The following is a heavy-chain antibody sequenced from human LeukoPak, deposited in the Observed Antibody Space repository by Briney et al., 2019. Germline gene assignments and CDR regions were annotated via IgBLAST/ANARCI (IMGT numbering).Heavy chain of an antibody. CDR2: ISSSGSTI. CDR1: GFTFSSYE. V-gene: IGHV3-48*03. Sequence: GGSLRLSCAASGFTFSSYEMNWVRRAPGKGLEWVPYISSSGSTIYYADSVKGRFTISRDNAKNSLYLQMNSLRAEDTAVYYCAELGITMIGGVWGKGTTVTISS. J-gene: IGHJ6*04. D-gene: IGHD3-10*02. CDR3: AELGITMIGGV.